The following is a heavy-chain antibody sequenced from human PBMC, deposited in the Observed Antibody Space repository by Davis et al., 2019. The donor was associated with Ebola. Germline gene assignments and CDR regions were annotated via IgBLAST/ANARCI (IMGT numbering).Heavy chain of an antibody. J-gene: IGHJ6*04. Sequence: ASVKVSCKTSGGTFTSYDINWVRQATGQGLEWMGWMNPNSGNTGYAQKFQGRVTMTRNTSISTAYMELSSLRSEDTAVYYCARALAGIYYYGMDVWGKGTTVTVSS. CDR3: ARALAGIYYYGMDV. V-gene: IGHV1-8*01. CDR1: GGTFTSYD. D-gene: IGHD6-13*01. CDR2: MNPNSGNT.